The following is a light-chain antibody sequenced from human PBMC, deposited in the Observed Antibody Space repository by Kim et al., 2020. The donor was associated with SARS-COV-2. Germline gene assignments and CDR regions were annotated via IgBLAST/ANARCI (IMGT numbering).Light chain of an antibody. CDR2: KAS. CDR1: QSISGW. CDR3: HHYPSNSEA. J-gene: IGKJ1*01. V-gene: IGKV1-5*03. Sequence: DIQMTQSPSTLSASVGDRVTITCRASQSISGWLAWYQQRPGKPPNLLIYKASTLQSGVPSRFSGTRSGTEFTLTISSLQPDDFATYYCHHYPSNSEAFGQGTRVDIK.